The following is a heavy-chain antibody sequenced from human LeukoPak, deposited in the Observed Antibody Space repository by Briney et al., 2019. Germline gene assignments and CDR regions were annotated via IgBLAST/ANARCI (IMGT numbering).Heavy chain of an antibody. CDR2: ISGFNGNT. Sequence: GASVKVSCKASGYTFTSYGITWVRQAPGQGLEWMAWISGFNGNTNYAQKLQDRVTMTRDTSTSTVYMELSSLRSEDTAVYYCARDRVKPRGYSYGETDYWGQGTLVTVSS. J-gene: IGHJ4*02. CDR3: ARDRVKPRGYSYGETDY. D-gene: IGHD5-18*01. CDR1: GYTFTSYG. V-gene: IGHV1-18*01.